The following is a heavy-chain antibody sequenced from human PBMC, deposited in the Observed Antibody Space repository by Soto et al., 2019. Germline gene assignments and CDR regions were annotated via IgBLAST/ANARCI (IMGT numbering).Heavy chain of an antibody. J-gene: IGHJ4*02. Sequence: PSETLSLTCAVSGGSISSGGYSWSWIRQPPGKGLEWIGYIYHSGSTYYNPSLKSRVTISVDRSKNQFSLKLSSVTAADTAVYYCARDRGYGDYLAFDYWGQGTLVNVSS. V-gene: IGHV4-30-2*01. CDR2: IYHSGST. CDR1: GGSISSGGYS. D-gene: IGHD4-17*01. CDR3: ARDRGYGDYLAFDY.